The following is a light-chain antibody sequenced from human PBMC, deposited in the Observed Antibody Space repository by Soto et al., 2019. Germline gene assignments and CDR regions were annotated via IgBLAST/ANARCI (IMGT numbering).Light chain of an antibody. CDR1: ESLVHSNGNTF. J-gene: IGKJ1*01. Sequence: EVVMTQSPHSLPVTLGQPASISCRCSESLVHSNGNTFLTWFQQRPGQSPRRLIYKVSIRDSGVSDRFSGSGSGTDFTLKISRVEAEDVGVYYCMQGTYAPKTFGQGTKVDIK. CDR2: KVS. V-gene: IGKV2-30*02. CDR3: MQGTYAPKT.